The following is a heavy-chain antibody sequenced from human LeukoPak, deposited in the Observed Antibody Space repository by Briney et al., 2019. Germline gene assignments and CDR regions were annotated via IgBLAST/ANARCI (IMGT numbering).Heavy chain of an antibody. V-gene: IGHV1-2*02. CDR2: INPNSGGT. D-gene: IGHD3-10*01. CDR3: ARGGPITCYYGLGLFDY. J-gene: IGHJ4*02. Sequence: ASVKVSCKASGYTFTGYYMHWVRQAAGQGLEWMGWINPNSGGTNYAQKFQGRVTMTRDTSISTAYMELSRLRSDDTAVYYCARGGPITCYYGLGLFDYWGQGTLVTDSS. CDR1: GYTFTGYY.